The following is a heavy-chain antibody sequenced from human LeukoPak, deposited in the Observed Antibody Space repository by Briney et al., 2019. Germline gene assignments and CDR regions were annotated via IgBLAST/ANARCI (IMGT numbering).Heavy chain of an antibody. CDR1: GXSFRGYY. D-gene: IGHD2-2*01. CDR3: ASTERCSTTCPLDY. V-gene: IGHV4-34*01. Sequence: PSETLSLTWAVYGXSFRGYYWSWIRQPPGKGLESIGEINHSGSTNYNPSLKSRVTISLDTSMKKFSLKLNSVTAADTAVYYCASTERCSTTCPLDYWGQGTLVTVSS. J-gene: IGHJ4*02. CDR2: INHSGST.